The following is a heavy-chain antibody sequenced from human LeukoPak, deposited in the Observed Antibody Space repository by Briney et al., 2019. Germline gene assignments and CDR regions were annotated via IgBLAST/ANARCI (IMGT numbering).Heavy chain of an antibody. CDR1: GFTFSDCNCA. D-gene: IGHD3-10*01. Sequence: GGSLRLSCAPSGFTFSDCNCAMTWVRQAPGKGLEWVSSISVSGDTYYADSVKGRFTISRDNSFTLSLQMDSLRAEDTAIYYCAKHYVTALGESCGQGTLVTVSS. CDR3: AKHYVTALGES. CDR2: ISVSGDT. V-gene: IGHV3-23*01. J-gene: IGHJ5*02.